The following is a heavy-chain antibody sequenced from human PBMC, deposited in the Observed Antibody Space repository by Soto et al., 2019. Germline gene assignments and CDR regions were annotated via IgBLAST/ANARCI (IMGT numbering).Heavy chain of an antibody. Sequence: EVQLVESGGGLVQPGASLRLSCAVSGFNVSRNYMAWVRQAPGKGLEWVSIIYSGDTTHYGDTVKGRFTISRHNSNNTMSIHMNTLRYEDADVYYWARKNYYARYMEAWGKGTMVTVS. CDR1: GFNVSRNY. J-gene: IGHJ6*03. CDR2: IYSGDTT. CDR3: ARKNYYARYMEA. V-gene: IGHV3-53*04. D-gene: IGHD3-22*01.